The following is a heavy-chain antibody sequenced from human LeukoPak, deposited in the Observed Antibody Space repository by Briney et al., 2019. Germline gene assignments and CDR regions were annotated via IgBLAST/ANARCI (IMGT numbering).Heavy chain of an antibody. J-gene: IGHJ4*02. CDR2: IYYSGST. D-gene: IGHD3-22*01. Sequence: SETLSLTCTVSGGSISSYYWSWIRQPPGKGLEWIGYIYYSGSTNYNPSLKSRVTISVDTSKNQFSLKLSSVTAADTAVYYCARAYDSSGYYLYYFDYRGQGTLVTVSS. CDR3: ARAYDSSGYYLYYFDY. V-gene: IGHV4-59*01. CDR1: GGSISSYY.